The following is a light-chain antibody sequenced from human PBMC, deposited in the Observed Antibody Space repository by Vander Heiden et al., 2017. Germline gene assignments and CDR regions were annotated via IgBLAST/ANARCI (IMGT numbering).Light chain of an antibody. V-gene: IGKV1-5*01. CDR2: DAS. J-gene: IGKJ1*01. Sequence: DIQMTQPPSTLSASVGDRVTITCRASQSITTWLAWYQQKPEKAPKPLIYDASNLQSGVPSRFSGSGSGTDFSLTISSLQPDDFATYYCQQYSIDSPTFGQGTKVEI. CDR1: QSITTW. CDR3: QQYSIDSPT.